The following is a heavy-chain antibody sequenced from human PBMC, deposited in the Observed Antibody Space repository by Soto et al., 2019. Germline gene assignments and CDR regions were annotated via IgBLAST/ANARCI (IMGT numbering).Heavy chain of an antibody. CDR1: GFTFSSYG. Sequence: GSLRLSCAASGFTFSSYGMHWVRQAPGKGLEWVAVISYDGSNKYYADSVKGRFTISRDNSKNTLYLQMNSLRAEDTAVYYCAKTQKGYTMIWPGGDAFDIWGQGTMVTVSS. CDR3: AKTQKGYTMIWPGGDAFDI. D-gene: IGHD3-22*01. J-gene: IGHJ3*02. CDR2: ISYDGSNK. V-gene: IGHV3-30*18.